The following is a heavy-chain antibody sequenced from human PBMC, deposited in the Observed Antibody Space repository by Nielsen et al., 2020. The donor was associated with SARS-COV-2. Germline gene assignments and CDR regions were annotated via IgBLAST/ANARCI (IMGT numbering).Heavy chain of an antibody. V-gene: IGHV3-9*01. Sequence: GGSLRLSCAASGFTFDDYAMHWVRQAPGKGLEWVSGISWNSGSIGYADSVKGRFTISRDNAKNSLYLQMNSLRAEDTALYYCAKDSWAYDSSGYAYWGQGTLVTVSS. J-gene: IGHJ4*02. CDR3: AKDSWAYDSSGYAY. CDR1: GFTFDDYA. D-gene: IGHD3-22*01. CDR2: ISWNSGSI.